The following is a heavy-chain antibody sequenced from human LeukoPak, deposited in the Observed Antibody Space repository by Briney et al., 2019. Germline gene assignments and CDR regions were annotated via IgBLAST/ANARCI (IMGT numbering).Heavy chain of an antibody. CDR3: ARNMTAISRLDVFDI. CDR1: GGSMSSSGQY. Sequence: PSETLSLICTVSGGSMSSSGQYWGWIRQSPAKGLEWIGSIYYSGSTYYNPSLKSRVTISVDTSKNQFSLELTSVTAADTAIYYCARNMTAISRLDVFDIWGPGTMVTVS. CDR2: IYYSGST. V-gene: IGHV4-39*01. D-gene: IGHD2-21*02. J-gene: IGHJ3*02.